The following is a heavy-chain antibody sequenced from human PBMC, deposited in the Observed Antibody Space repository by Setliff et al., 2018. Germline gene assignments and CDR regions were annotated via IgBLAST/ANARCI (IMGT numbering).Heavy chain of an antibody. Sequence: SVKVSCKASGGTFSSYAISWVRQAPGQRLEWMGGIIPIPGIANYAQKFQGRVTITTDTSASTAYMELSSLTSEDTAVYFCARGSRGFDYWGQGALVTVSS. CDR1: GGTFSSYA. V-gene: IGHV1-69*10. J-gene: IGHJ4*02. CDR2: IIPIPGIA. CDR3: ARGSRGFDY.